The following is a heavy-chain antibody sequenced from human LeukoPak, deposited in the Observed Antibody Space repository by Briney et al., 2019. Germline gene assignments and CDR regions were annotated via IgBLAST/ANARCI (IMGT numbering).Heavy chain of an antibody. CDR2: ISSSSSYI. Sequence: GGSLRLSCAASGFTFSSYAMSWVRQAPGKGLEWVSSISSSSSYIYYADSVKGRFTISRDNAKNSLYLQMNSLRAEDTAVYYCARDREGLYSYGSFFDYWGQGTLVTVSS. J-gene: IGHJ4*02. V-gene: IGHV3-21*01. D-gene: IGHD5-18*01. CDR3: ARDREGLYSYGSFFDY. CDR1: GFTFSSYA.